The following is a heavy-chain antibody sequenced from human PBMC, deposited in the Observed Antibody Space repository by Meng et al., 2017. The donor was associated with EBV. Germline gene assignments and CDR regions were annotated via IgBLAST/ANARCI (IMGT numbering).Heavy chain of an antibody. D-gene: IGHD6-19*01. V-gene: IGHV4-39*01. CDR3: ARPFPSWQSPRLDPFGA. Sequence: QLQLRESGPGQGKPSXXXXLTXXFXXDSISSFYYWGWIRQPPGRGLEWIGSVHYTGSTYYSPSLKSRVTVSVDTSKNQFSLRLTSVTAADTAVYYCARPFPSWQSPRLDPFGAWGQGTLVTVSS. CDR1: XDSISSFYY. CDR2: VHYTGST. J-gene: IGHJ5*02.